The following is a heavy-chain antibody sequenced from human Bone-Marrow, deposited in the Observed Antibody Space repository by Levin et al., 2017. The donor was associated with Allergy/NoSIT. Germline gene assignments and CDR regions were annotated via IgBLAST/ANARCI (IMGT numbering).Heavy chain of an antibody. CDR3: ARHLSRELESGIVVPSAMDS. CDR2: IDPDDSYT. CDR1: GYNFNNFW. J-gene: IGHJ4*02. D-gene: IGHD2-2*01. Sequence: TGESLKISCKVSGYNFNNFWISWVRQMPGKGLEWVARIDPDDSYTNYNPSFRGHVKVSADKSINAVYLQWSTLRASDSAMYYCARHLSRELESGIVVPSAMDSWGQGTLVTVTS. V-gene: IGHV5-10-1*01.